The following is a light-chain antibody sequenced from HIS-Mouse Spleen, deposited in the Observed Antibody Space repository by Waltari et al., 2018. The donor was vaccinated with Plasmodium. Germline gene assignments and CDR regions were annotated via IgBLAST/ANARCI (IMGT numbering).Light chain of an antibody. V-gene: IGKV3-20*01. Sequence: EIVLTQSPGTLSLSPGVRATLSCRARQSVSSSYLPGYQQNPGQAPRLLIYGAASRATGSPDRFSGSGSGTDFTLTISRLEPEDFAVYYCQQYGSSPYTFGQGTKLEIK. CDR3: QQYGSSPYT. CDR1: QSVSSSY. J-gene: IGKJ2*01. CDR2: GAA.